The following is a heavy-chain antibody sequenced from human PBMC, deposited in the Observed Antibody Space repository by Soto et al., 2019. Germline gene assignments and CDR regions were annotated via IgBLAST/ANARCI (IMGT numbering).Heavy chain of an antibody. J-gene: IGHJ3*01. V-gene: IGHV3-48*02. D-gene: IGHD3-22*01. Sequence: EVHLVESGGGLVQPGGSLRVSCAASGFTFSNYAMNWVRQAPGKGLEWVSYISIGSGSIFYADSVKGRFTISRDDAKNSLYLQMITLRDEDTAVYYCVRDDRWAFDFWGQGTMVTVSS. CDR3: VRDDRWAFDF. CDR2: ISIGSGSI. CDR1: GFTFSNYA.